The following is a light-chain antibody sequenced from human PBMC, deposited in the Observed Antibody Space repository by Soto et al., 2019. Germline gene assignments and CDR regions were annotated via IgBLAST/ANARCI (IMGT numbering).Light chain of an antibody. J-gene: IGLJ3*02. CDR1: SSDVGAYNY. Sequence: QSVLTQPPSASGSPGQSVTISCTGTSSDVGAYNYVSWYQQHPGKAPKLMIYDVSKRPSGVPDRFSGSKSGNTASLTVSGLQAEDEADFYCISYAGSSIWVFGGGTKPTVL. V-gene: IGLV2-8*01. CDR2: DVS. CDR3: ISYAGSSIWV.